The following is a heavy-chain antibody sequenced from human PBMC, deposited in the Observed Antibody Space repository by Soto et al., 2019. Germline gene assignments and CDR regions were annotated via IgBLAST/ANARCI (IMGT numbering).Heavy chain of an antibody. Sequence: GGSLRLSCAASGFTFSTYAMTWVRQAPGKGLAWLSSISGSGSTYYADSVKGRITISRDNSKNTQYLQMNSLRAEDTAVYYCAKVISTSGSSLWGRGTLVTVSS. CDR1: GFTFSTYA. CDR2: ISGSGST. J-gene: IGHJ4*02. D-gene: IGHD3-10*01. V-gene: IGHV3-23*01. CDR3: AKVISTSGSSL.